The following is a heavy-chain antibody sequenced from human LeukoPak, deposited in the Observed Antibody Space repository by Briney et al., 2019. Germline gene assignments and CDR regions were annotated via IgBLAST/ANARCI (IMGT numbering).Heavy chain of an antibody. V-gene: IGHV4-34*01. CDR1: GGSFSGYY. J-gene: IGHJ4*02. CDR2: INHSGSI. CDR3: AEDGIRYFDSRYFDY. D-gene: IGHD3-9*01. Sequence: SKTLSLTCAVYGGSFSGYYWSWIRQPPGKGLEWIGAINHSGSINYNPSLNIRVTISVDTPKNQFSLKLRSVTAADTAFFFQAEDGIRYFDSRYFDYWGQGILVTVSS.